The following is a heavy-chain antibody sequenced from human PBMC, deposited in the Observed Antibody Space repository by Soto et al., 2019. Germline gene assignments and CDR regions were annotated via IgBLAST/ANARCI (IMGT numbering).Heavy chain of an antibody. J-gene: IGHJ2*01. D-gene: IGHD3-10*01. CDR2: INAGNGNT. Sequence: QVQLVQSGAEVKKPGASVKVSCKASGYTFTSYAMHWVRQAPGQRLEWMGWINAGNGNTKYSQKFQGRVTITRDTSASPDYMGLSSLRSEDTAVYYCARGPGGPKGYFDLWGRGTLVTVSS. CDR1: GYTFTSYA. V-gene: IGHV1-3*01. CDR3: ARGPGGPKGYFDL.